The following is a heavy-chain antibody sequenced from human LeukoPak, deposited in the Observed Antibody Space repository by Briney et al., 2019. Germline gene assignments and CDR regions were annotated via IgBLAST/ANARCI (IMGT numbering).Heavy chain of an antibody. CDR3: ATSSGWYPVSSDH. J-gene: IGHJ4*02. D-gene: IGHD6-19*01. CDR1: GSTFSRYR. Sequence: GVSLTLSCAASGSTFSRYRMHWVPHAPGKGAVGVSRINSDGRDTSYADSVKGRFTVSRDNAKNTLYLQMNSLRPEDTALYYCATSSGWYPVSSDHWGQGTLVTVSS. V-gene: IGHV3-74*01. CDR2: INSDGRDT.